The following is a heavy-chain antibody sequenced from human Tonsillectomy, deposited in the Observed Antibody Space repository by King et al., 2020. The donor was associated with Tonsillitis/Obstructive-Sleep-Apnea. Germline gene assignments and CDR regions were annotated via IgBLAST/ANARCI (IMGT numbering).Heavy chain of an antibody. CDR2: ISSSSRYI. J-gene: IGHJ4*02. Sequence: VQLVESGGGLVKPGGSLRLSCAASGLTFSSYSMNWGLQAPGKGLEWVSSISSSSRYIFYADSVRGRFTISRDNAKNSLSLQMNSLRAEDTAVYYCARDQGVGDDYGDYVTDYWGQGTLVTVSS. V-gene: IGHV3-21*01. CDR1: GLTFSSYS. CDR3: ARDQGVGDDYGDYVTDY. D-gene: IGHD4-17*01.